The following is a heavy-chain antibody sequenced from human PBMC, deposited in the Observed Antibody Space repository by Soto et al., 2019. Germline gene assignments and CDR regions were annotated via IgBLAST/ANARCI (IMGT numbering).Heavy chain of an antibody. J-gene: IGHJ4*02. V-gene: IGHV5-51*01. CDR3: ASKDIAGNPVDF. CDR1: GHSFTTYW. CDR2: IYPGDSDT. D-gene: IGHD6-13*01. Sequence: GESLKISCKASGHSFTTYWIGWVRQMPGKGLEWMGIIYPGDSDTRYSPSFQGQVTISADKSISTAYLQWSSLKASDSAMFYCASKDIAGNPVDFWGQGNLVTVSS.